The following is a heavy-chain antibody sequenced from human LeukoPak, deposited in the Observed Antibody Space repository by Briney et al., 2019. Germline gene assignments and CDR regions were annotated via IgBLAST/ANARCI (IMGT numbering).Heavy chain of an antibody. J-gene: IGHJ1*01. CDR1: GFTFNDYS. CDR2: ISRRSRHL. Sequence: GGSLRLSCAASGFTFNDYSMNWVRQAPGKGLEWVSSISRRSRHLYYAGSVKGRFTISRDDAENSLYLQMNSLRAGDMAVYYCVRDLLGSGSTTAYLRHWGKGTLVTVSS. D-gene: IGHD1-1*01. V-gene: IGHV3-21*01. CDR3: VRDLLGSGSTTAYLRH.